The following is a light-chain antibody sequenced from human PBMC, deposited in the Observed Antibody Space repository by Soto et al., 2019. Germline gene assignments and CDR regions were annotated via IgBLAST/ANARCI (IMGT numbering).Light chain of an antibody. CDR2: DDS. J-gene: IGLJ2*01. CDR3: SSYTGSDVVV. V-gene: IGLV2-14*01. Sequence: QSALTQPASVSGSPGQSITISCTGTSNDVGGYNYVSWYQQPPGKAPKLMIYDDSNRPSGVSNRFSGSKSGNTASLTISGLQAEDEADYYCSSYTGSDVVVFGGGTKLTVL. CDR1: SNDVGGYNY.